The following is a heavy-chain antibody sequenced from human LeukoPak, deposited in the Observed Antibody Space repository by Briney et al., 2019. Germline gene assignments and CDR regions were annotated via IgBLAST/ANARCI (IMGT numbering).Heavy chain of an antibody. J-gene: IGHJ6*02. Sequence: GGSLRLSCAASGFTFSSYGMHWVRQAPGKGLEWVAVIWYDGSNKYYADSVKGRFTISRDNSKNTLYLQMNSLRAEDTAVYYCARERARPYYYGMDVWGQGTTVTVSS. V-gene: IGHV3-33*01. CDR3: ARERARPYYYGMDV. CDR2: IWYDGSNK. CDR1: GFTFSSYG.